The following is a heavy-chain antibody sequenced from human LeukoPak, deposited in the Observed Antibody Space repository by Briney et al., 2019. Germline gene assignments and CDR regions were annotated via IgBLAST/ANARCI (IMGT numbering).Heavy chain of an antibody. CDR2: IRYDGNNK. D-gene: IGHD6-19*01. V-gene: IGHV3-30*02. CDR3: AKAAGWGAPYYFDC. CDR1: GFTFSNYG. Sequence: GGSLRLSCGASGFTFSNYGMLWVRQAPGKGLEWVSFIRYDGNNKLYADSVKGRFTISRDNSNNTLYLQMNSLRAEDTALYYCAKAAGWGAPYYFDCWGQGALVTVSS. J-gene: IGHJ4*02.